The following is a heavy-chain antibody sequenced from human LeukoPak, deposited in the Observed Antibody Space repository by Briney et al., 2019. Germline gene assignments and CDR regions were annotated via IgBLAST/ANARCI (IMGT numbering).Heavy chain of an antibody. CDR3: ARAGNYYGRHTNWFDP. J-gene: IGHJ5*02. D-gene: IGHD3-10*01. CDR2: ISSGSSYI. CDR1: GFTFSTFA. Sequence: GGSLRLSCAASGFTFSTFAMNWVRQAPGKGLEWVSSISSGSSYIYYADSVKGRFTISRDNAKNSLYLQMNSLRAEDTAVYYCARAGNYYGRHTNWFDPWGQGTLVTVSS. V-gene: IGHV3-21*01.